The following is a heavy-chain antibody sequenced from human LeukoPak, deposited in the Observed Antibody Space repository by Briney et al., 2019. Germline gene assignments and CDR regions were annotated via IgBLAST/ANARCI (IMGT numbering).Heavy chain of an antibody. CDR3: ARVSAMVRGVLDY. V-gene: IGHV4-59*01. D-gene: IGHD3-10*01. Sequence: SETLSLTCTVSGGSISSYYWSWIRQPPGKGLEWIGYICYSGSTNYNPSLKSRVTISVDTSKNQFSLKLGSVTAADTAVYYCARVSAMVRGVLDYWGQGTLVTVSS. CDR2: ICYSGST. CDR1: GGSISSYY. J-gene: IGHJ4*02.